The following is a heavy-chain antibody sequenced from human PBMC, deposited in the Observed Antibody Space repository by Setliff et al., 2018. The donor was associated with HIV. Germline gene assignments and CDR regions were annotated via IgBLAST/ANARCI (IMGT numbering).Heavy chain of an antibody. Sequence: GGSLRLSCAASGFTFTSSGMHWVRQAPGRGLEWVAIIRFDGSNKYYADSVKGRFTISRDNSKNTLYLQMNSLRSEDTAVYYCARVGDGYNSFDYWGQGTLVTVSS. CDR1: GFTFTSSG. J-gene: IGHJ4*02. D-gene: IGHD5-12*01. CDR2: IRFDGSNK. CDR3: ARVGDGYNSFDY. V-gene: IGHV3-30*02.